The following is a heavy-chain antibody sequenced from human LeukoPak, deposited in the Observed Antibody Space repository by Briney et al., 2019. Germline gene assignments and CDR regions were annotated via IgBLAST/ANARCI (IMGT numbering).Heavy chain of an antibody. CDR2: INTNTGNP. J-gene: IGHJ6*03. D-gene: IGHD2-2*01. Sequence: ASVKVSCKASGYTFTSYAMNWVRQAPGQGLEWMGWINTNTGNPTYAQGFTGRFVFSLDTSVSTAYLQISSLKAEDTAVYYCARVTSRYYYYYYMDVWGKGTTVTVSS. CDR3: ARVTSRYYYYYYMDV. CDR1: GYTFTSYA. V-gene: IGHV7-4-1*02.